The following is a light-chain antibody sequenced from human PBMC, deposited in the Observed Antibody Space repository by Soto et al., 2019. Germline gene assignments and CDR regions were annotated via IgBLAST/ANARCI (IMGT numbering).Light chain of an antibody. CDR2: GNS. Sequence: QCVLTQPPSVSGAPGQRVTISCSGSNSNIGAGYDVHWYQQLPGTAPKLLIYGNSNRPSGVPDRFSGSRSGTSASLVITGLQAEDEADYYCQSYDSSLSVFGTGTKVTVL. CDR1: NSNIGAGYD. V-gene: IGLV1-40*01. CDR3: QSYDSSLSV. J-gene: IGLJ1*01.